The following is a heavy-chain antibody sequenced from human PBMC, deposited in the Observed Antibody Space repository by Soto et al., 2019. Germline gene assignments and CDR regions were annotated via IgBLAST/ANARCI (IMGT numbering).Heavy chain of an antibody. CDR1: GYTFTSYD. V-gene: IGHV1-8*01. D-gene: IGHD5-12*01. CDR3: ASRRGYSGYDPYYYYYMDV. Sequence: ASVKVSCKASGYTFTSYDINWVRQATGQGLEWMGWMNPNSGNTGYAQKFQGRVTMTRNTSISTAYMELSSLRSEDTAVYYCASRRGYSGYDPYYYYYMDVWGKGTTVTVSS. J-gene: IGHJ6*03. CDR2: MNPNSGNT.